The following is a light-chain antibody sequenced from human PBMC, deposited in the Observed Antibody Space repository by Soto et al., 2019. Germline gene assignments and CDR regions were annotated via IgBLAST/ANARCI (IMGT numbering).Light chain of an antibody. CDR2: GAS. CDR1: QSVSSN. CDR3: QQYNNLPSYT. V-gene: IGKV3-15*01. Sequence: EIVMTQSPATLSVYPGERATLSCRASQSVSSNLAWYQQKPGQAPRLLIYGASTRATGIPARFSGSGSGTEFTLTISSLQSEDFAVYYCQQYNNLPSYTFGQGTKLEIK. J-gene: IGKJ2*01.